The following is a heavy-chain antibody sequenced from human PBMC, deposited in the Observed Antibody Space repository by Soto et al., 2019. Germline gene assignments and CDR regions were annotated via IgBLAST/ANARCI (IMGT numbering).Heavy chain of an antibody. V-gene: IGHV1-18*04. CDR3: ARDIVVVPAAIQYYYYGMDV. D-gene: IGHD2-2*01. Sequence: GASVKVSCKASGYTFTSYGISWVRQAPGQGLEWMGWISAYNGNTNYAQKLQGRVTMTTDTSTSTAYMELRSLRSDDTAVYYCARDIVVVPAAIQYYYYGMDVWGQGTTVTVSS. J-gene: IGHJ6*02. CDR1: GYTFTSYG. CDR2: ISAYNGNT.